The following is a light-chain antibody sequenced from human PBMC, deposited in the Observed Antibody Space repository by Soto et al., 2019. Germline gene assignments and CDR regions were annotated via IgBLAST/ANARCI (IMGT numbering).Light chain of an antibody. J-gene: IGKJ2*01. Sequence: EVVMTQSPATLSVSPGERATLSCSASQSVSITLSWYQLKTGQAPKLLMFDASTRATGTPARFSGSGSGTEFTLTISSLQSEDFAIYYCQQYNNWPPYTFGQGTKLQIK. CDR3: QQYNNWPPYT. CDR2: DAS. V-gene: IGKV3-15*01. CDR1: QSVSIT.